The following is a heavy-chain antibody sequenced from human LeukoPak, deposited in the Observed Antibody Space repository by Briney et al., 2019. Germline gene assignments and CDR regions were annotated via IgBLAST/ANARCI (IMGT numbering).Heavy chain of an antibody. D-gene: IGHD3-16*02. J-gene: IGHJ4*02. CDR2: IYYSGST. Sequence: PSETLSLTCTVSGGSISSSNYYWGWIRQPPGKGLEWIGNIYYSGSTYYNPSLKSRVTISVDTSKNQFSLKLSSVTAADTAVYYCAREWYDYVWGSYRFDYWGQGTLVTVSS. CDR3: AREWYDYVWGSYRFDY. V-gene: IGHV4-39*02. CDR1: GGSISSSNYY.